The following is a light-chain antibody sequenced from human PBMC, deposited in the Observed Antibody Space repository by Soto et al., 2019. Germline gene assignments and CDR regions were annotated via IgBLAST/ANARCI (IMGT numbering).Light chain of an antibody. CDR3: QERRYWPRT. CDR1: QSIISY. J-gene: IGKJ2*01. CDR2: DAS. Sequence: EIVLTQSPATLSLSPGERATLSCRASQSIISYVAWYQQKPGQAPRLLFYDASIRAAGIPATFSGSRSGTAVTLTTSRLEPDDLAVYYCQERRYWPRTFGLGTKVEIK. V-gene: IGKV3-11*01.